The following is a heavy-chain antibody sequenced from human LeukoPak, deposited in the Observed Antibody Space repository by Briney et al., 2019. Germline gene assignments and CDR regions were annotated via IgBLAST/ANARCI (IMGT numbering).Heavy chain of an antibody. CDR2: IYHSGIT. J-gene: IGHJ5*02. V-gene: IGHV4-4*02. CDR3: VRTIRTSWFDP. D-gene: IGHD1/OR15-1a*01. CDR1: GGSISSGNW. Sequence: PSETLSLTRAVSGGSISSGNWWSWVRQPPGKGLEWIGEIYHSGITKYNPSLKSRVTLSVDKSRNQFSLKVNSVTAADTAVYYCVRTIRTSWFDPWGQGTLVTVSS.